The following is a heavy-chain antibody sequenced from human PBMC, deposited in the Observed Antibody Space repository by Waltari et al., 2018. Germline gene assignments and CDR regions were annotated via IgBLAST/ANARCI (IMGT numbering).Heavy chain of an antibody. V-gene: IGHV1-24*01. CDR2: LGPEDGET. D-gene: IGHD3-10*02. J-gene: IGHJ3*02. CDR1: GYTLTELS. Sequence: QVQLVQSGAEVKKPGASVKVSCKVSGYTLTELSMHWVRQAPGKGLEWMGGLGPEDGETIYAQKFQGRVTMTEDTSTDTAYMELSSLRSEDTAVYYCATTAGITMFNDAFDIWGQGTMVTVSS. CDR3: ATTAGITMFNDAFDI.